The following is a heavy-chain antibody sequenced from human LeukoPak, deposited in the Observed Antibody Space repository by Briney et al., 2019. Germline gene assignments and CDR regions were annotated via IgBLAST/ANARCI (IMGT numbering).Heavy chain of an antibody. CDR3: ARDSPQGAQGYYGMDV. V-gene: IGHV3-48*03. Sequence: PGGSLRLSCAASGFTFSNYAMSWVRQAPGKGLEWVSYISSSGSTIYYADSVKGRFTISRDNAKNSLYLQMNSLRAEDTAVYYCARDSPQGAQGYYGMDVWGQGTTVTVSS. CDR1: GFTFSNYA. CDR2: ISSSGSTI. J-gene: IGHJ6*02. D-gene: IGHD1-26*01.